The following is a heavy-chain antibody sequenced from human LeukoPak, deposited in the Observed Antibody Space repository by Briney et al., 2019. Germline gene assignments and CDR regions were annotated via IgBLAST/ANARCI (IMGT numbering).Heavy chain of an antibody. CDR2: ISSSSSTI. CDR3: AREVVVVAATHYYYMDV. Sequence: GGSLRLSCAASGFTFSSYSMNWVRQAPGKGPEWVSYISSSSSTIYYADSVKGRFTISRDNAKNSLYLQMNSLRAEDTAVYYCAREVVVVAATHYYYMDVWGKGTTVTVSS. CDR1: GFTFSSYS. J-gene: IGHJ6*03. D-gene: IGHD2-15*01. V-gene: IGHV3-48*01.